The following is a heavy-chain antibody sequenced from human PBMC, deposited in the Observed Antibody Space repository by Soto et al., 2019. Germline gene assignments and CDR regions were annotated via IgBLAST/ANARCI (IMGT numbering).Heavy chain of an antibody. Sequence: SETLSLTCTLSARLLTRGDYCWSWIRQPPWKGLDGIAYIYYSGSTYYNPSHKSRVTISVDTSRNQFSLKLSSVTAADTAVYYCARVRTQYYDFWSGYYPKGWFDPWGQGTLVTVSS. CDR3: ARVRTQYYDFWSGYYPKGWFDP. CDR1: ARLLTRGDYC. J-gene: IGHJ5*02. D-gene: IGHD3-3*01. V-gene: IGHV4-30-4*01. CDR2: IYYSGST.